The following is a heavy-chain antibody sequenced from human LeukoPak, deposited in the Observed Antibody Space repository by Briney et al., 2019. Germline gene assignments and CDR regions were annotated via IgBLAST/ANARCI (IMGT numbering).Heavy chain of an antibody. Sequence: SGPALVKPTQTLTLTWTFSGFSLTTSGVAVSWIRQSPGKALEWLALIYWSDDKRYSPSLKSRLTITKDTPKNQVVLTMTNMDPVDTATYYCVHRQMGSSWYSFDYWGQGILVTVSS. J-gene: IGHJ4*02. V-gene: IGHV2-5*01. D-gene: IGHD6-13*01. CDR2: IYWSDDK. CDR3: VHRQMGSSWYSFDY. CDR1: GFSLTTSGVA.